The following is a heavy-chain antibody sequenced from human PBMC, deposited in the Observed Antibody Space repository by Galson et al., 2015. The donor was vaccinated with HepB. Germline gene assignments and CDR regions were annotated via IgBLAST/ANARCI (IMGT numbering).Heavy chain of an antibody. D-gene: IGHD5-24*01. J-gene: IGHJ4*02. CDR1: GFTFSSYA. Sequence: SLRLSCAASGFTFSSYAMNWVRQAPGKGLEWVSATSGSGGSTYYADSVKGRFTISRDNSKNTLYLQMNSLRAEDTAVYYCAKHTFSLLSPIQWWGQGTQVTVSS. CDR3: AKHTFSLLSPIQW. CDR2: TSGSGGST. V-gene: IGHV3-23*01.